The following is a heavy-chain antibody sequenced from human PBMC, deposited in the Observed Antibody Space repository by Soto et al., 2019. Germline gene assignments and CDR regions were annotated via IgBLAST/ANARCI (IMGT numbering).Heavy chain of an antibody. V-gene: IGHV5-51*01. CDR3: AKWPVGASRNWFDP. CDR2: IHPGDSDT. Sequence: PGESLTLSCKGSRYSFTSNWIGWVRQMPGKGLEWMGIIHPGDSDTRYSPSFQGQVTISADKSISTAYLQWSSLKASDTAMYYCAKWPVGASRNWFDPWGQGTLVTVSS. CDR1: RYSFTSNW. D-gene: IGHD1-26*01. J-gene: IGHJ5*02.